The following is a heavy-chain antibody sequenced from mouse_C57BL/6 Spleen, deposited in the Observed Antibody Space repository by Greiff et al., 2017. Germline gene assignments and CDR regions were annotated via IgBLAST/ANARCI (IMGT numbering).Heavy chain of an antibody. CDR3: AKTGTDDY. D-gene: IGHD4-1*01. V-gene: IGHV1-82*01. J-gene: IGHJ2*01. CDR2: IYPGDGDT. CDR1: GYAFSSSW. Sequence: VKLMESGPELVKPGASVKISCKASGYAFSSSWVNWVKQRPGKGLEWIGRIYPGDGDTNYNGKFKGKATLTADKSSSTAYMQLSSLTSEDSAVYFCAKTGTDDYWGQGTTLTVSS.